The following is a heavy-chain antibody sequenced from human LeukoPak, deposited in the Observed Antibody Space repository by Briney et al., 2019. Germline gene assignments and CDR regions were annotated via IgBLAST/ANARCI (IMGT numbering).Heavy chain of an antibody. CDR1: GFTFSSYD. V-gene: IGHV3-13*01. D-gene: IGHD3-10*01. Sequence: PGGSLRLSCAASGFTFSSYDMHWVRQATGEGLEWVSAIGTAGDTYYPGSVKGRFTISRENAKNSLYLQMNSLRAGDTAVYYCARGYGSGGFDYWGQGTLVTVSS. CDR3: ARGYGSGGFDY. CDR2: IGTAGDT. J-gene: IGHJ4*02.